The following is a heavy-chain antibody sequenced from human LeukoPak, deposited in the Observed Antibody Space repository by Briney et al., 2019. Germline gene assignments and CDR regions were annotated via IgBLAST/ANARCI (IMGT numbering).Heavy chain of an antibody. CDR2: TRYDGSRK. J-gene: IGHJ3*02. V-gene: IGHV3-30*02. CDR3: GKVSLSRVNGSFDI. D-gene: IGHD3-9*01. CDR1: GFIFSSYG. Sequence: GGSLRLSCAASGFIFSSYGMHWVRQAPDKGLEWVAFTRYDGSRKYYADSVKGRFPISRENSKKPLYLQMKSLEAENTAMYYCGKVSLSRVNGSFDIWGKGTMVSVSS.